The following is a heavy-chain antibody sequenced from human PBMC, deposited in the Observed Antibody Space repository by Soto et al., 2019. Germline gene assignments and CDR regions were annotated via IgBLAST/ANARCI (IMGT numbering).Heavy chain of an antibody. CDR3: ARDTDSKAATPFDY. V-gene: IGHV4-39*02. Sequence: PSETLSLSCTVSGGSVSSSSYYWGWIRQPPGKGLEWIGSIYYSGSTYYNPSLKSRVTISVDTSKNQFSLKLSSVTAADTAVYYCARDTDSKAATPFDYWGQGTLVTVLL. D-gene: IGHD2-2*01. J-gene: IGHJ4*02. CDR1: GGSVSSSSYY. CDR2: IYYSGST.